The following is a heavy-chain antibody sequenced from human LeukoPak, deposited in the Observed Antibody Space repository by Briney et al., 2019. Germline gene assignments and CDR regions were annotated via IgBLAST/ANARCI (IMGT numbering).Heavy chain of an antibody. Sequence: ASVKVSCKASGYGLTGYYMHWERHAPGQGLEWMGWINPNSDDTNYAQKFQGRVTMTRDTSISTAYMELSRLRSDDTAVYYCARDHSSGCYNEPDHFDYWGQGTLVTVSS. V-gene: IGHV1-2*02. CDR3: ARDHSSGCYNEPDHFDY. J-gene: IGHJ4*02. D-gene: IGHD3-22*01. CDR1: GYGLTGYY. CDR2: INPNSDDT.